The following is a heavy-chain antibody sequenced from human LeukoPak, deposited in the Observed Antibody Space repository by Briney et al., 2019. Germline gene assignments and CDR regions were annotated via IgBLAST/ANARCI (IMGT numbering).Heavy chain of an antibody. CDR1: GFTFSNYG. Sequence: GGSLRLSCAASGFTFSNYGMDWVRQAPGKGLEWVSSISTSSSYIFYADSVKGRCTISRDNAKNSLYLQLNSLRADDTAVYFCARNRYGYGSGGYSPEHFHHWGQGTLVTVSS. D-gene: IGHD6-19*01. J-gene: IGHJ1*01. CDR3: ARNRYGYGSGGYSPEHFHH. V-gene: IGHV3-21*01. CDR2: ISTSSSYI.